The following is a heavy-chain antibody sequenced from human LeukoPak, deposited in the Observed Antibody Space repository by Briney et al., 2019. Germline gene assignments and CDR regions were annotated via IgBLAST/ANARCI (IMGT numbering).Heavy chain of an antibody. CDR3: GRGIPVDY. Sequence: SGGSLGLSCAASGFTLSNYYISWIRQAPGKGLEWVSYISGNGGTKYDADSVKGRFIMTRDSAKKSVYLQMTSLRVEDTAVYYCGRGIPVDYWGQGLLVTVSS. CDR2: ISGNGGTK. CDR1: GFTLSNYY. J-gene: IGHJ4*02. V-gene: IGHV3-11*01.